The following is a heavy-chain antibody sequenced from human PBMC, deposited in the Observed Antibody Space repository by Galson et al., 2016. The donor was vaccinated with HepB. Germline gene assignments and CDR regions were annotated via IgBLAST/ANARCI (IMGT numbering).Heavy chain of an antibody. CDR1: GFTFSSYA. CDR3: VRDSGTYPGYYDF. V-gene: IGHV3-74*01. Sequence: SLRLSCAASGFTFSSYAMSWIRQAPGEGLVWVSLIDPDGTTIDYADSVRGRFSISRDNAKNTMSLQMNSLRVEDMGVYYCVRDSGTYPGYYDFWGQGTLVTVSS. J-gene: IGHJ4*02. CDR2: IDPDGTTI. D-gene: IGHD1-26*01.